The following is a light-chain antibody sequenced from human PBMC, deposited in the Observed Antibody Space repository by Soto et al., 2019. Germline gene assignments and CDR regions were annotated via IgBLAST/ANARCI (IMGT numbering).Light chain of an antibody. CDR1: QSVSRY. CDR2: DAS. J-gene: IGKJ2*01. CDR3: QERSDWYA. Sequence: EIVLAQSPATLSLSPGERATLSCRASQSVSRYLAWYQQKPGQAPRLLVYDASNRATGIPVRFSGSGSGTDFTLTISSLEPEDYAVYYYQERSDWYAFGQGTKMELK. V-gene: IGKV3-11*01.